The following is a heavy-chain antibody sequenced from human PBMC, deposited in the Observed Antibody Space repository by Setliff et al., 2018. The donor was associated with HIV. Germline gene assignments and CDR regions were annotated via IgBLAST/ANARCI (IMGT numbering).Heavy chain of an antibody. J-gene: IGHJ5*02. CDR1: GGSFRGYY. D-gene: IGHD6-13*01. CDR2: IDHSGST. CDR3: ARGTKGSRWSVTRINWFDT. V-gene: IGHV4-34*01. Sequence: SETLSLTCAVYGGSFRGYYWNWIRQSPDKGLEWIGEIDHSGSTNYNPSLRSRVIMSAGTPKSQFSLNLTSLTAGDTAVYYCARGTKGSRWSVTRINWFDTWGQGTLVTVSS.